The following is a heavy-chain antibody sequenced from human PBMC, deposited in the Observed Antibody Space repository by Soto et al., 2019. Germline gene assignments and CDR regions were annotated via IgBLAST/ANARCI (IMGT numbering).Heavy chain of an antibody. Sequence: ASVKVSCKASGYTFTSYGISWVRQAPGQGLERMGWISAYNGNTNYAQKLQGRVTMTTDTSTSTAYMELRSLRSDDTAVYYCARDLYCSSTSCYTYYYYGMDVWGQGTTVTVSS. D-gene: IGHD2-2*02. CDR1: GYTFTSYG. CDR2: ISAYNGNT. V-gene: IGHV1-18*01. CDR3: ARDLYCSSTSCYTYYYYGMDV. J-gene: IGHJ6*02.